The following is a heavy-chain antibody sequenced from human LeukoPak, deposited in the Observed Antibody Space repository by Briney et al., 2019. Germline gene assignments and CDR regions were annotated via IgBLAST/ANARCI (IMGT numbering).Heavy chain of an antibody. D-gene: IGHD6-13*01. J-gene: IGHJ6*03. CDR3: AKGGSSWYWSYYYYYYYMDV. Sequence: GGSLRLSCAASGFTFSSYAMSWVRQAPGKGLEWVSAISGSGGSTYYADSVKGRFTISRDNSKNTLYLQMNSLRAEDTAVYYCAKGGSSWYWSYYYYYYYMDVWGKGTTVTISS. CDR1: GFTFSSYA. CDR2: ISGSGGST. V-gene: IGHV3-23*01.